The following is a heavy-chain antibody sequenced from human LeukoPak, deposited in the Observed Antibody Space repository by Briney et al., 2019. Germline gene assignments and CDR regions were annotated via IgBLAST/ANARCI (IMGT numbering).Heavy chain of an antibody. V-gene: IGHV3-23*01. Sequence: GGSLRLSCAASGFTFSSYTMNWVRQAPGKGLEWVSAISGSGGSTYYADSVKGRFTISRDNSKNTLYLQMNSLRAEDTAVYYCASKGPRTTYYYDSSGYSGDYWGQGTLVTVSS. J-gene: IGHJ4*02. CDR1: GFTFSSYT. CDR2: ISGSGGST. D-gene: IGHD3-22*01. CDR3: ASKGPRTTYYYDSSGYSGDY.